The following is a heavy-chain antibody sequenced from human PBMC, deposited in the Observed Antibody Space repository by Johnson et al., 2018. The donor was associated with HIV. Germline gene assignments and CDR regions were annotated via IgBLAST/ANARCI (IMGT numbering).Heavy chain of an antibody. V-gene: IGHV3-30-3*01. Sequence: QVQLVESGGGVVQPGRSLRLSCAASGFTFSSYPLHWVRQAPGKGLEWVAVLSYDGSNKFYTDSVKGRFSISRDNSKNTLYLQMNSLRTEETAVYYCARERGYYGNPAFDIWGQGTMVTVSS. CDR3: ARERGYYGNPAFDI. D-gene: IGHD4-11*01. CDR1: GFTFSSYP. CDR2: LSYDGSNK. J-gene: IGHJ3*02.